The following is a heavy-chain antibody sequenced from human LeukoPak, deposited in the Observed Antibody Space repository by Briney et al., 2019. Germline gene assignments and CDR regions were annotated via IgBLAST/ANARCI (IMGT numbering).Heavy chain of an antibody. D-gene: IGHD6-13*01. J-gene: IGHJ5*02. CDR2: INAGNGNT. V-gene: IGHV1-3*03. Sequence: ASVKVSCKASGYTFTSYAMHWVRQAPGQRLEWMGWINAGNGNTKYSQEFQGRVTITRDTSASTAYMELSSLRSEDMAVYYCARGGSSSWYNWFDPWGQGTLVTVSS. CDR3: ARGGSSSWYNWFDP. CDR1: GYTFTSYA.